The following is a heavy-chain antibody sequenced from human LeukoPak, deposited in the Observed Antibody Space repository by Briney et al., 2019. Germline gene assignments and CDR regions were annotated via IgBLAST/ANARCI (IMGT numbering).Heavy chain of an antibody. Sequence: TSETLSLTCTVSGGSISSYYWSWIRQPPGKGLEWIGYIYYSGSTNYNPSLKSRVTISVDTSKSQFSLKLSSVTAADTAVYYCARSVGATHYWGQGTLVTVSS. CDR1: GGSISSYY. CDR3: ARSVGATHY. CDR2: IYYSGST. D-gene: IGHD1-26*01. V-gene: IGHV4-59*01. J-gene: IGHJ4*02.